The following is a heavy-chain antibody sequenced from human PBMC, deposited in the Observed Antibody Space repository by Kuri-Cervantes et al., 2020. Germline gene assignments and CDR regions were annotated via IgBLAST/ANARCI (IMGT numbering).Heavy chain of an antibody. CDR3: ATYEGYGSGNLYYYYGMDV. CDR2: ISYDGSNK. D-gene: IGHD3-10*01. Sequence: GESLKISCAASGFTFSSYGMHWVRQAPGKGLEWVAVISYDGSNKYYADSVKGRFTISRDNSKNTLYLQMNSLRAEDTAVYYCATYEGYGSGNLYYYYGMDVWGQGTTVTVSS. CDR1: GFTFSSYG. V-gene: IGHV3-30*03. J-gene: IGHJ6*02.